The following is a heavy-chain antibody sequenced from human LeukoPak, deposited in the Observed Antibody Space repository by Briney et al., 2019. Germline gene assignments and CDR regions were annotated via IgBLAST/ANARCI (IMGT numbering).Heavy chain of an antibody. CDR3: VRRGSKTYDFDQ. Sequence: GGSVRLSCAASGFSFSRYGMRWVRQAPGKGLEWVAVIWSDASEKYHADSVKGRFTISRDNYKETLDLQMNSLRVEDTALYYCVRRGSKTYDFDQWGQGTLVIVSP. J-gene: IGHJ4*02. CDR2: IWSDASEK. D-gene: IGHD3-16*01. CDR1: GFSFSRYG. V-gene: IGHV3-33*08.